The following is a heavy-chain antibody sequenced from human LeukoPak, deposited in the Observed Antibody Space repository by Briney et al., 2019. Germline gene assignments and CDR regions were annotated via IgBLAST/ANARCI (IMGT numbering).Heavy chain of an antibody. Sequence: SGGSLRLSCAASGFTFRSNAVSWVRQAPGKGLEWVLATSGSGVSTYYADSVKGRFTISRDNSKNTLYLQMNSLRAEDTAVYYCAKASGSYGGKFDYWGQGTLVTVSS. CDR2: TSGSGVST. V-gene: IGHV3-23*01. D-gene: IGHD1-26*01. CDR3: AKASGSYGGKFDY. J-gene: IGHJ4*02. CDR1: GFTFRSNA.